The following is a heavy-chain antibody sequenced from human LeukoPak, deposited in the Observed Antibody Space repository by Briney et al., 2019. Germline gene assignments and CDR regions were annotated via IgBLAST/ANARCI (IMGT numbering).Heavy chain of an antibody. CDR1: GFAFSNNW. CDR3: AKYGDYYVMDV. J-gene: IGHJ6*02. D-gene: IGHD2/OR15-2a*01. V-gene: IGHV3-7*01. CDR2: IKVDGSEK. Sequence: GGSLRLSCAASGFAFSNNWMTWVRQAPGKGLEWVANIKVDGSEKYYVDSVKGRCTISRDNAKNSLYVQMNSLRAEDTAVYYCAKYGDYYVMDVWGQGTTVTVSS.